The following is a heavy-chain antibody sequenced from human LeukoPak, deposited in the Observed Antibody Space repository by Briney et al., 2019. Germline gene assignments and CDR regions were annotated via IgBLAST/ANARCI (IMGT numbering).Heavy chain of an antibody. V-gene: IGHV4-59*01. J-gene: IGHJ6*03. Sequence: PSETLSLTCTVSGRSIISNYWSWIRQPPGKGLEWIGYIYYSGSTNYNPSLKSRVTISVDTSKNQFSLKLSSVTAADTAVYYCARAFHGSESYYNAENHYYYYMDVWGKGTTVTVSS. CDR2: IYYSGST. CDR3: ARAFHGSESYYNAENHYYYYMDV. CDR1: GRSIISNY. D-gene: IGHD3-10*01.